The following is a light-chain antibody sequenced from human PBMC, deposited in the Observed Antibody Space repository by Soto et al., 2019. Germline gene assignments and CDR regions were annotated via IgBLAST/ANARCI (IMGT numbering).Light chain of an antibody. V-gene: IGKV3-20*01. CDR3: QQYSDSPLT. CDR1: QPIRNTY. J-gene: IGKJ4*01. CDR2: GAF. Sequence: EIVLTQSPDTLSLSPGERATLSCRTSQPIRNTYVAWYQQQPGQPPRLLIYGAFIRAIGIPDRFSGSGSGTDFTLTISRLEPEDFALYYGQQYSDSPLTFGGGTKVDIK.